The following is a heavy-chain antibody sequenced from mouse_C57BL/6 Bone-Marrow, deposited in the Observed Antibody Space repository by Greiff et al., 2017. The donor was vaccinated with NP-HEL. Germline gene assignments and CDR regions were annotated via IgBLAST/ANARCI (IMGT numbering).Heavy chain of an antibody. J-gene: IGHJ3*01. Sequence: VQLKQSGPELVKPGASVKISCKASGYSFTGYYMNWVKQSPEKSLEWIGEINPSTGGTTYNQKFKAKATLTVDKSSSTAYMQLKSLTSEDSAVYYCARSRDGNPFAYWGQGTLVTVSA. CDR2: INPSTGGT. V-gene: IGHV1-42*01. CDR1: GYSFTGYY. CDR3: ARSRDGNPFAY. D-gene: IGHD2-1*01.